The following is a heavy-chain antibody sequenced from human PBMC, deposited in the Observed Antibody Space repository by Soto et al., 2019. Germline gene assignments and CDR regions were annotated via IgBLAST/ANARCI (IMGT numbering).Heavy chain of an antibody. CDR3: ATVRYYYDSSGPGYFDY. CDR2: FDPEDGET. J-gene: IGHJ4*02. Sequence: GASVKVSCKVSGYTLTDLSMHWVRQAPGKGLEWMGGFDPEDGETIYAQKFQGRVTMTEDTSTDTAYMELSSLRSEDTAVYYCATVRYYYDSSGPGYFDYWGQGTLVTVSS. D-gene: IGHD3-22*01. V-gene: IGHV1-24*01. CDR1: GYTLTDLS.